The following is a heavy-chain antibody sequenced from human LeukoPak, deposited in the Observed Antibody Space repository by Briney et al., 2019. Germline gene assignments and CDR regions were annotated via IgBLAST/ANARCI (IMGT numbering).Heavy chain of an antibody. D-gene: IGHD6-13*01. CDR3: ARSPRYSSSWYPDAFDI. CDR1: GFTFSSYS. V-gene: IGHV3-48*04. J-gene: IGHJ3*02. Sequence: GGSLRLSCAASGFTFSSYSMNWVRQAPGKGLEWVSYISSSSSTIYYADSVKGRFTISRDNAKNSLYLQMNSLRAEDTAVYYCARSPRYSSSWYPDAFDIWGQGTMVTVSS. CDR2: ISSSSSTI.